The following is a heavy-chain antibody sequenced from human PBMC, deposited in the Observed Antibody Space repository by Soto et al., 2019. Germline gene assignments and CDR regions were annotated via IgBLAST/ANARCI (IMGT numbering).Heavy chain of an antibody. CDR1: GFTFSNAW. CDR3: TTDNPVMITFGGVIVMDY. Sequence: PGGSLRLSCAASGFTFSNAWMSWVRQAPGKGLEWVGRIKSKTDGGTTDYAAPVKGRLTISRDDSKNTLYLQMNSLKTEDTAVYYCTTDNPVMITFGGVIVMDYWGQGTLVTVSS. V-gene: IGHV3-15*01. CDR2: IKSKTDGGTT. J-gene: IGHJ4*02. D-gene: IGHD3-16*02.